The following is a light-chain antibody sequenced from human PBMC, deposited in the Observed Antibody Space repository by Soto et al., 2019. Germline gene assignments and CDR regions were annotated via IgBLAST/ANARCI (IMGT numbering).Light chain of an antibody. Sequence: DVLRTQSPFSLPVTLGQPASISCRSSQSLLYNNTYNYLDWYVQKPGQSPXLLIYFVSNRAPGVPDRFSGSGSGTDSTLKINRVEAEDVGTYYCMQALQSLTFGQGTRLEIK. CDR3: MQALQSLT. J-gene: IGKJ5*01. CDR1: QSLLYNNTYNY. CDR2: FVS. V-gene: IGKV2-28*01.